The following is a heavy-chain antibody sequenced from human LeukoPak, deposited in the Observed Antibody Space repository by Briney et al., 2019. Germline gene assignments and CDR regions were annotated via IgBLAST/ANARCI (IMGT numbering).Heavy chain of an antibody. D-gene: IGHD5-12*01. CDR1: GGSISSSSYY. Sequence: PSETLSLTCTVSGGSISSSSYYWGWIRQPPGKGLEWNGSIYYSGSTYYNPSLKSRVTISVDTSKNQFSLKLSSVTAADTAVYYCARLGTMGSNWFDPWGQGTLVTVSS. CDR2: IYYSGST. V-gene: IGHV4-39*01. CDR3: ARLGTMGSNWFDP. J-gene: IGHJ5*02.